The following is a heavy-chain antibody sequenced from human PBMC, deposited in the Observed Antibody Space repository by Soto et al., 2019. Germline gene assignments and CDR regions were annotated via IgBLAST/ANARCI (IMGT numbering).Heavy chain of an antibody. CDR3: ARDSYVNVVVTANPAFDP. CDR2: INSDGSST. Sequence: PGGSLRLSCAAPGFTFSSYWMHWVRQAPGKGLVWVSRINSDGSSTSYADSVKGRFTISRDNAKNTLYLQMNSLRAEDTAVYYCARDSYVNVVVTANPAFDPWGQGTLVTVPQ. CDR1: GFTFSSYW. V-gene: IGHV3-74*01. J-gene: IGHJ5*02. D-gene: IGHD2-21*02.